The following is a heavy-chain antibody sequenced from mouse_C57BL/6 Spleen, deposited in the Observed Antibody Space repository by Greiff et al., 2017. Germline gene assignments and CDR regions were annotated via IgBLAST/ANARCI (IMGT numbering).Heavy chain of an antibody. CDR1: GFTFSSYA. V-gene: IGHV5-9-1*02. CDR3: TRDRGVVRDYAMDY. Sequence: EVQRVESGEGLVKPGGSLKLSCAASGFTFSSYAMSWVRQTPEKRLEWVAYISSGGDYIYYADTVKGRFTISRDNARNTLYLQMSSLKSEDTAMYYCTRDRGVVRDYAMDYWGQGTSVTVSS. D-gene: IGHD1-1*01. CDR2: ISSGGDYI. J-gene: IGHJ4*01.